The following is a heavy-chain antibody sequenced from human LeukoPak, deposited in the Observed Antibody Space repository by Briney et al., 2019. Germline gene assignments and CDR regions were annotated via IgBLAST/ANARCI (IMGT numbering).Heavy chain of an antibody. Sequence: SETLSLTCTVSGGSISAYYWSWIRQPPGKGLEWVGYIYYTGSTNYNPSLKSRVIISVDTSKNQFSLKLSSVTAADTAVYYCVRSKSGTYGWFDPWGQGTLVTVSS. V-gene: IGHV4-59*01. CDR3: VRSKSGTYGWFDP. D-gene: IGHD4-17*01. CDR2: IYYTGST. CDR1: GGSISAYY. J-gene: IGHJ5*02.